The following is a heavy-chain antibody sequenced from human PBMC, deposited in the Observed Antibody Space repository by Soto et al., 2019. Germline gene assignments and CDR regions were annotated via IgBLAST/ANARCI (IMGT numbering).Heavy chain of an antibody. D-gene: IGHD1-7*01. J-gene: IGHJ4*02. Sequence: QVQLVESGGGVVQPGRSLRLSCAASGFTFSSYGMHWVRQAPGKGLEWVAVIWYDGSNKYYADSVKGRFTISRDNSKNTLYLQMNSLRAEDTAVYFCARDDGGNYGFVSCWSFDYWGQGTLVTVSS. CDR2: IWYDGSNK. V-gene: IGHV3-33*01. CDR1: GFTFSSYG. CDR3: ARDDGGNYGFVSCWSFDY.